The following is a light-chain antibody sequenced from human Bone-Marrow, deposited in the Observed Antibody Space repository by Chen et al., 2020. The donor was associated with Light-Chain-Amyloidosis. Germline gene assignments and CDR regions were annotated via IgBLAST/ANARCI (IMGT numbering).Light chain of an antibody. J-gene: IGKJ3*01. V-gene: IGKV1-39*01. CDR2: AAS. CDR1: LNIRTF. CDR3: QQSYISPLT. Sequence: DIQMTQSPSSLSASVGDRVTITCRASLNIRTFLNWYQEKPGKAPLLLISAASNLQNGVPSRFSGSGSGTDFTLTISSLQPEDFATYSCQQSYISPLTFGPGTTVDIK.